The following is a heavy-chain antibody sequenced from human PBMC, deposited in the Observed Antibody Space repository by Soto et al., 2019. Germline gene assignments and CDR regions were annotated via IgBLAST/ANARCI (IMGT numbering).Heavy chain of an antibody. D-gene: IGHD6-6*01. J-gene: IGHJ6*03. CDR2: INPNSGGT. Sequence: ASVKVSCKASGYTFTGYYMHWVRQAPGQGLEWMGWINPNSGGTNYAQKFQGWVTMTRDTSISTAYMELSRLRSDDTAVYYCARGLEYSSSLSLYYYYYMDVWGKGTTVTVSS. CDR3: ARGLEYSSSLSLYYYYYMDV. CDR1: GYTFTGYY. V-gene: IGHV1-2*04.